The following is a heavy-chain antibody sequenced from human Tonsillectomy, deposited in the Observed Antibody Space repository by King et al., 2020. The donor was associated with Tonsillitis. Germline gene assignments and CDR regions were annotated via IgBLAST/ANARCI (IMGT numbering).Heavy chain of an antibody. CDR3: AKGGNWEDYYYYGMDV. Sequence: VQLVESGGGLVQPGGSLRLSCAASGFTFSTYGMSWVRQAPGKGLEWVSAINSDGIKTSYVDSVKGRFTISRDNSKNMVYLQMNSLRTEDTSVYYCAKGGNWEDYYYYGMDVWGQGTTVTVSS. CDR1: GFTFSTYG. J-gene: IGHJ6*02. CDR2: INSDGIKT. V-gene: IGHV3-23*04. D-gene: IGHD2-21*01.